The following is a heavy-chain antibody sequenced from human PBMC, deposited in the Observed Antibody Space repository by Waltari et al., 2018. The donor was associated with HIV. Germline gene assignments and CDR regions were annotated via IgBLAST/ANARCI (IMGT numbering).Heavy chain of an antibody. V-gene: IGHV4-34*01. CDR1: GGSFSGYY. CDR2: INRNGNT. Sequence: QVHLQQWGAGLLKPSETLSLTCAVYGGSFSGYYWSWIRQSPGKGMDWIGEINRNGNTIHNPSLKSRITISLDTYKNQFTLKLTSVTAADTAVYYCARDPGTSGWYRGWFDPWGQGTLVIVSS. J-gene: IGHJ5*02. CDR3: ARDPGTSGWYRGWFDP. D-gene: IGHD6-19*01.